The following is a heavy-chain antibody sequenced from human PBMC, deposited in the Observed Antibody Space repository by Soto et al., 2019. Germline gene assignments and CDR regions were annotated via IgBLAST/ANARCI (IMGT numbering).Heavy chain of an antibody. CDR2: FDPRDGKT. J-gene: IGHJ4*02. Sequence: QVQLEQSGAEVRKPGASIKVSCRVAGHTLTELSMHWVRQAPGKGLEWMGGFDPRDGKTFYAPKFQGRVTMIDDASSNTAYVVLSSLRSEDTAVYYCAGRARPYTPGIYSLPFSPDSWGQGTLVTVSS. CDR1: GHTLTELS. CDR3: AGRARPYTPGIYSLPFSPDS. V-gene: IGHV1-24*01. D-gene: IGHD2-21*01.